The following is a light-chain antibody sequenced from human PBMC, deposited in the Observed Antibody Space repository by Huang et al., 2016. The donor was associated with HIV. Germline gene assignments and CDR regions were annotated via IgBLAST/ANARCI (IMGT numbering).Light chain of an antibody. V-gene: IGKV1-5*03. J-gene: IGKJ2*01. Sequence: DIQMTQSPSTLSASVGDRVSITCRASQNINTWLAWYQQKPGKSPDLLIYSASSLQVGGPSRFTGSGSGTEFTLTITSLQPDDRGTYYCQQYNTYLYTFGQGTKLEI. CDR2: SAS. CDR1: QNINTW. CDR3: QQYNTYLYT.